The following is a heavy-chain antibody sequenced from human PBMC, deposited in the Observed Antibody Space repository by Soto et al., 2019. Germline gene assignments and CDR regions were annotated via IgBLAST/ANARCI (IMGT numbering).Heavy chain of an antibody. CDR2: ISAYNGNT. D-gene: IGHD6-19*01. CDR3: ARAYSSGWYFLSAGMDV. V-gene: IGHV1-18*01. Sequence: GASVKVSFKASGYTFSSCGISWVRQAPGQGLEWMGWISAYNGNTNYAQKLQGRVTMTTDTSTSIAYMELRSLRSDDTAVYFCARAYSSGWYFLSAGMDVWVQGTTVTVSS. J-gene: IGHJ6*02. CDR1: GYTFSSCG.